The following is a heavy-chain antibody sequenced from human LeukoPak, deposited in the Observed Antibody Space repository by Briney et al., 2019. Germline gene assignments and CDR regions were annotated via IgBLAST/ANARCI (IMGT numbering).Heavy chain of an antibody. CDR2: INYNGGVT. CDR1: GFTFDSYA. V-gene: IGHV3-23*01. J-gene: IGHJ3*02. Sequence: SGGSLRLSCAASGFTFDSYAMAWVRQAPEKGLEWVSSINYNGGVTFYADSVKGRFTLSRDNSKNTLFLQMNSLRAEDTAVYFCAKDRRHYYDSGGVKGAFDIWGQGTMVTVSS. D-gene: IGHD3-22*01. CDR3: AKDRRHYYDSGGVKGAFDI.